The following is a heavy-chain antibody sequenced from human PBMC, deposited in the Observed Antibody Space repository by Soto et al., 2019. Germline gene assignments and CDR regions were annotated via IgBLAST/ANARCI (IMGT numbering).Heavy chain of an antibody. CDR3: ASDGQEGGYCSSTSCYPRFDP. CDR2: ISSSSSYI. CDR1: GFTCSSYS. J-gene: IGHJ5*02. Sequence: EVQLVASGGGLVKPGGSLRLSCAASGFTCSSYSMNWVRQAPGKGLEWVSSISSSSSYIYYAYSVKGRFTLSRDNAKNTLYLQVDSLRAEDTAVYYCASDGQEGGYCSSTSCYPRFDPWGQGTLVTVSS. V-gene: IGHV3-21*01. D-gene: IGHD2-2*01.